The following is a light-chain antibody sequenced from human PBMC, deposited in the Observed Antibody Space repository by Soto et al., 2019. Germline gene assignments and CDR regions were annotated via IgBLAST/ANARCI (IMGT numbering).Light chain of an antibody. J-gene: IGKJ2*01. CDR1: QSISSW. V-gene: IGKV1-5*03. CDR2: KAS. Sequence: DIPMTQSPSTLSASVGDRVTITCRASQSISSWLAWYQQKPGKAPKLLIYKASSLESGVPSRFSGSGTGTEFALTLSSLQPDDFATYYCQQYNSYPYTFGQGTKLEIK. CDR3: QQYNSYPYT.